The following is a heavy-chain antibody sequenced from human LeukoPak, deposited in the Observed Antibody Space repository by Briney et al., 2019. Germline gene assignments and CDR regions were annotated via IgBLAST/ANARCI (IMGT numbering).Heavy chain of an antibody. D-gene: IGHD5-24*01. CDR3: AKEPNVEYFGY. CDR1: GFTLSSYA. J-gene: IGHJ4*02. Sequence: GGSLRLSCAASGFTLSSYAMSWVRQAPGKGLEWVSAISGSGGSTYYADSVKGRFTISRDNSKNTLYLQMNSLRADATAVYDCAKEPNVEYFGYWGQGPLVTVSS. V-gene: IGHV3-23*01. CDR2: ISGSGGST.